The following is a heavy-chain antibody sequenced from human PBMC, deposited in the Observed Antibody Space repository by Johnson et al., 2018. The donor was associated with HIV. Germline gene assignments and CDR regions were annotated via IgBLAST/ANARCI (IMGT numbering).Heavy chain of an antibody. Sequence: QVQLVESGGGVVQPGRSLRLSCAASGFTFSSYGMHWVRQAPGKGLEWVAVIWYAGSNKYYAASVKGRFTIARDNSKNTLYLKMSSLGADDTAVYYCARDWEGYAFDIWGQGTMVIVSS. CDR2: IWYAGSNK. CDR3: ARDWEGYAFDI. CDR1: GFTFSSYG. D-gene: IGHD1-26*01. J-gene: IGHJ3*02. V-gene: IGHV3-30*19.